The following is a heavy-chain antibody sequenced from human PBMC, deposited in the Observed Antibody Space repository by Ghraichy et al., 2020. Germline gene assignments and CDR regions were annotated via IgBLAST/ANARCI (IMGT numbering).Heavy chain of an antibody. J-gene: IGHJ6*02. CDR3: ARARGGNSRYYYYYYGMDV. CDR1: GGSVSSGSYY. D-gene: IGHD4-23*01. Sequence: SETLSLTCTVSGGSVSSGSYYWSWIRQPPGKGLEWIGYIYYSGSTNYNPSLKSRVTISVDTSKNQFSLKLSSVTAADTAVYYCARARGGNSRYYYYYYGMDVWGQGTTVTVSS. V-gene: IGHV4-61*01. CDR2: IYYSGST.